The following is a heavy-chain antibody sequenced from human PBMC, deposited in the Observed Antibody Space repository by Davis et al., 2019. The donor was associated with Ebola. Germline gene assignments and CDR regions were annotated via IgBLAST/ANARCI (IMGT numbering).Heavy chain of an antibody. V-gene: IGHV4-39*01. Sequence: PGGSLRLSCTVPGGSISSSSYYWGWIRQPPGKGLEWIGSIYYSGSTYYNPSLKSRVTISVDTSKNQFSLKLSSVTAADTAVYYCARHRNYFDHWGQGTLVTVSS. CDR2: IYYSGST. CDR1: GGSISSSSYY. CDR3: ARHRNYFDH. D-gene: IGHD1-14*01. J-gene: IGHJ4*02.